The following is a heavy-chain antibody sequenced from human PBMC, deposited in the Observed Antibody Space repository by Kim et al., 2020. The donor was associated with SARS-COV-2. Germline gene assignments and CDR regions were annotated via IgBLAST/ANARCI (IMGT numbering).Heavy chain of an antibody. D-gene: IGHD3-22*01. V-gene: IGHV4-4*02. CDR3: ARDRDSSGYKGDEFDY. J-gene: IGHJ4*02. Sequence: SETLSLTCAVSGGSISSSNWWSWVRQPPGKGLEWIGEIYHSGSTNYNPSLKSRVTISVDKSKNQFSLKLSSVTAADTAVYYCARDRDSSGYKGDEFDYWGQGTLVTVSS. CDR1: GGSISSSNW. CDR2: IYHSGST.